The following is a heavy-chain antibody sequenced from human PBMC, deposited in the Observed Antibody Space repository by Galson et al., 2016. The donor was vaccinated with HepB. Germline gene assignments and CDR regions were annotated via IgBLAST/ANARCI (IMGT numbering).Heavy chain of an antibody. V-gene: IGHV3-23*01. CDR1: GFTFSSYA. J-gene: IGHJ4*02. CDR3: AKLDSYEGDY. CDR2: IIGRGGNT. Sequence: SLRLSCAASGFTFSSYAMSWVRQAPGKGLEWVSTIIGRGGNTYYADSVKGRFTISRDNSKNTLYLQMNSLRAEDTAVYYWAKLDSYEGDYWGQGTLVTVSS. D-gene: IGHD5-24*01.